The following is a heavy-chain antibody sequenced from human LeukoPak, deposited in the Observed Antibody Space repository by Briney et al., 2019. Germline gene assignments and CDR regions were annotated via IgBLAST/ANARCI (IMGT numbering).Heavy chain of an antibody. CDR3: AKVRVGTAHFDY. D-gene: IGHD2-15*01. J-gene: IGHJ4*02. V-gene: IGHV3-30*18. Sequence: GGSLRLSCAASGFTFSNYGLHWVRQAPGKGLEWVVVISHDGSNNNYADSVKGRFTISRDNSKNTLYLQMNSLRPEDTAVYYCAKVRVGTAHFDYWGQGTLVTVSS. CDR1: GFTFSNYG. CDR2: ISHDGSNN.